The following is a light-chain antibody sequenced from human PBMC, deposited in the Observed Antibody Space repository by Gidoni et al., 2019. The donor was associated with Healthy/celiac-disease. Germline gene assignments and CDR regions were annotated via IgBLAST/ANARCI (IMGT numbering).Light chain of an antibody. CDR2: DVS. J-gene: IGLJ2*01. CDR3: CSYAGSYTRPNVV. CDR1: ISDVGGYNY. Sequence: QSALTQPRSVSASPGQSVPISCTGTISDVGGYNYVSWYQQHPGKAAKLMSYDVSNRPSGVPDRSSGSKSGNTASLTISGLQAEDEADYDCCSYAGSYTRPNVVFGGGTKLTVL. V-gene: IGLV2-11*01.